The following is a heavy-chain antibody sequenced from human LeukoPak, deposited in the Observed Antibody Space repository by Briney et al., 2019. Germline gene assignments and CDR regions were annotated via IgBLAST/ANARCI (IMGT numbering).Heavy chain of an antibody. V-gene: IGHV3-30*02. D-gene: IGHD5-24*01. J-gene: IGHJ4*02. CDR3: EAIHIAQLPLRVY. Sequence: PGGSLRLSCAASRYSPRGASTRWGRQAPGKGLEWVSFIRYDGSDKYYADSVKGRFTLSRDNSKNTLYLQMNSLRVEDTAVYYCEAIHIAQLPLRVYWGQGTLVTVSS. CDR1: RYSPRGAS. CDR2: IRYDGSDK.